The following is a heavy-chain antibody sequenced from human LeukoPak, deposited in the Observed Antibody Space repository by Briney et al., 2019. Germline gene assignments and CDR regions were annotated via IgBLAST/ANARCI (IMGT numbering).Heavy chain of an antibody. CDR1: GFTVSSNY. CDR2: LYTDDTT. Sequence: GGSLRLSCVASGFTVSSNYMSWVRQAPGKGLEWVSLLYTDDTTYYADSAEGRFTISRDDSKNTIYLQMNSLRAEDTAVYYCARGGVNYWNPRYWGQGTLVTVSS. V-gene: IGHV3-53*01. D-gene: IGHD1-1*01. CDR3: ARGGVNYWNPRY. J-gene: IGHJ4*02.